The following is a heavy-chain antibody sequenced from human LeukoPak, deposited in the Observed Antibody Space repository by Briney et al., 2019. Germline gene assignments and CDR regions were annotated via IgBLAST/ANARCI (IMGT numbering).Heavy chain of an antibody. J-gene: IGHJ4*02. CDR1: GGSISSGGYS. V-gene: IGHV4-30-2*01. D-gene: IGHD4-17*01. Sequence: SQTLSLTCAVSGGSISSGGYSWSWIRQPPGKGLEGIGYIYHSGSTYYNPSLKSRLTISVDRSKNQFSLKLSSVTAADTAVYYCARVSLGYGDYYFDYWGQGTLVTVSS. CDR3: ARVSLGYGDYYFDY. CDR2: IYHSGST.